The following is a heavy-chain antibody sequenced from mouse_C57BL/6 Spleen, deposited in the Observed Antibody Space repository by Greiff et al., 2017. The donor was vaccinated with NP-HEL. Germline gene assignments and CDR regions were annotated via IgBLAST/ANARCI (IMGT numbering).Heavy chain of an antibody. D-gene: IGHD1-1*01. Sequence: QVQLQQPGAELVRPGSSVKLSCKASGYTFTSYWMHWVKQRPIQGLEWIGNIDPSDSETHYNQKFKDKATLTVDKSSSTAYMQLSSLTSEDSAVYYCARGAIYYYGSSYVWYFDVWGTGTTVTVSS. J-gene: IGHJ1*03. V-gene: IGHV1-52*01. CDR1: GYTFTSYW. CDR2: IDPSDSET. CDR3: ARGAIYYYGSSYVWYFDV.